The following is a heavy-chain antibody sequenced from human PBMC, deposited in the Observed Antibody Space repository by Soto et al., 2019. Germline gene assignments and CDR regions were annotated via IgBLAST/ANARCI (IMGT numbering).Heavy chain of an antibody. Sequence: GGSLRLSCSASGFTFSSYNLYWVRQAPGKGLEWVSSISSGSSYIYYADSVKGRFTISRDNAKNSLYLQMNSLRVEDTAVYYCARHDYDVRSGYDYGMDVWGQGTTVTVSS. J-gene: IGHJ6*02. CDR1: GFTFSSYN. V-gene: IGHV3-21*01. CDR2: ISSGSSYI. CDR3: ARHDYDVRSGYDYGMDV. D-gene: IGHD3-3*01.